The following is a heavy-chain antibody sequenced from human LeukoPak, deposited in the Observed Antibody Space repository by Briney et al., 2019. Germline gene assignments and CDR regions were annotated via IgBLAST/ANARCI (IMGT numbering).Heavy chain of an antibody. D-gene: IGHD4-23*01. CDR2: IIPILGIA. J-gene: IGHJ4*02. Sequence: SVKVSCEASGYTFTSYGISWVRQAPGQGLEGMGRIIPILGIANYAQKFQGRVTITADKSTSTAYMELSSLRSEDTAVYYCALTTVVTRIDYWGQGTRVTVSS. CDR3: ALTTVVTRIDY. CDR1: GYTFTSYG. V-gene: IGHV1-69*04.